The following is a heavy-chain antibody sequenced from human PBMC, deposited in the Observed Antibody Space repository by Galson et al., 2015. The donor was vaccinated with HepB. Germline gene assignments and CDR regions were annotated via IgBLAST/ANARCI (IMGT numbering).Heavy chain of an antibody. CDR1: GGSISSYY. CDR2: IYYSGST. CDR3: ARTSAPGSSWTSGAIDY. D-gene: IGHD6-13*01. J-gene: IGHJ4*02. Sequence: ETLSLTCPVSGGSISSYYWSWIRQPPGKGLEWIGYIYYSGSTNYNPSLKSRVTISVDTSKNQFSLKLSSVTAADTAVYYCARTSAPGSSWTSGAIDYWGQGTLVTVSS. V-gene: IGHV4-59*08.